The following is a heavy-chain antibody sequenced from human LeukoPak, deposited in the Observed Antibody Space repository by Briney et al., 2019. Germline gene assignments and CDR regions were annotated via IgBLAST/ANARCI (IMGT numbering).Heavy chain of an antibody. D-gene: IGHD3-10*01. V-gene: IGHV4-39*07. CDR3: ARRGLGSGSYYTTGYYYFDY. J-gene: IGHJ4*02. CDR2: IYYSGST. CDR1: GGSISSSSYY. Sequence: SETLSLTCTVSGGSISSSSYYWGWIRQPPGKGLEWIGSIYYSGSTNYNPSLKSRVTISVDTSKNQFSLKLSSVTAADTAVYYCARRGLGSGSYYTTGYYYFDYWGQGTLVTVSS.